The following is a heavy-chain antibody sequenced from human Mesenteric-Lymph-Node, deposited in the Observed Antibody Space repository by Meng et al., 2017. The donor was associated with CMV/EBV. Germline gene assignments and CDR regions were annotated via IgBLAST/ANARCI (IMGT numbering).Heavy chain of an antibody. CDR3: ARDGSGSYNPIDN. D-gene: IGHD3-10*01. Sequence: GESLKISCAASGFSFSRYWMHWVRQVPGKGLVWVSHIDSDGSSTSYADSVKGRFTISRDNAKNTLYLQINILRAEDTAVYYCARDGSGSYNPIDNWGQGTLVTVSS. CDR1: GFSFSRYW. J-gene: IGHJ4*02. V-gene: IGHV3-74*01. CDR2: IDSDGSST.